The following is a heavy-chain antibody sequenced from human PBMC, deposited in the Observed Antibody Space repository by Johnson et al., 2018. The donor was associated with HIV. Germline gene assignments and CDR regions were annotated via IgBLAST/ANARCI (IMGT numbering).Heavy chain of an antibody. CDR2: IGTAGDT. V-gene: IGHV3-13*01. D-gene: IGHD6-6*01. CDR3: AREGIAARPGAFDI. CDR1: GFTFSSYD. J-gene: IGHJ3*02. Sequence: VQLVESGGGLKQPGGSLRLSCAASGFTFSSYDMHWVRQATGKGLEWVSTIGTAGDTYYPGSVKGRFTISRDNSKNTLYLQMNSLRAEDTALYYCAREGIAARPGAFDIWGQGTMVTVSS.